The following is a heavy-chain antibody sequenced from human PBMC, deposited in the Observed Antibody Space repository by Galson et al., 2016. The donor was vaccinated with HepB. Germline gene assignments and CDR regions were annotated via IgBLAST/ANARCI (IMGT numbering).Heavy chain of an antibody. V-gene: IGHV4-4*02. D-gene: IGHD4-11*01. Sequence: SETLSLTCTVSGGPLDTTNTWSWVRQPPGKGLEWLGEIQHSGRTNYNSSLKSRLSMSVDKSDNQFSLGLTSVTAADTAVYYCARVRSLQYYYGMDVWGQGTTVTVSS. CDR3: ARVRSLQYYYGMDV. J-gene: IGHJ6*02. CDR2: IQHSGRT. CDR1: GGPLDTTNT.